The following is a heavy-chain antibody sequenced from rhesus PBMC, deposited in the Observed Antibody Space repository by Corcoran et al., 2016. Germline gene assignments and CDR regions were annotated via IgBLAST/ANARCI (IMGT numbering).Heavy chain of an antibody. CDR1: GFSLSTSGMG. D-gene: IGHD5-30*01. Sequence: QVTLKESGPALVKPTQTLTLTCTFSGFSLSTSGMGVGWIRQPPGKALEWHASIYWDDDKYNSTSLKSRLTISKDTSKNQVVLTMTNMDPVDTATYYCARVGWIQWEFDYWGQGVLVTVSS. J-gene: IGHJ4*01. CDR2: IYWDDDK. V-gene: IGHV2S1*01. CDR3: ARVGWIQWEFDY.